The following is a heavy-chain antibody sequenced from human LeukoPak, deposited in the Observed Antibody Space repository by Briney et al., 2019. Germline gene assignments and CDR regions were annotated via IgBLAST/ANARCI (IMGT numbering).Heavy chain of an antibody. V-gene: IGHV1-3*01. Sequence: ASVKVSCKASGYTFTSYAIHWVRQAPGQRLEWMGWISAGNGNTKYSQNFQGRVTFISNTSATAAFMELSSLRSEDAAVYYCARDSGSGDNDYWGQGTLVTVSS. J-gene: IGHJ4*02. CDR1: GYTFTSYA. CDR2: ISAGNGNT. CDR3: ARDSGSGDNDY. D-gene: IGHD1-26*01.